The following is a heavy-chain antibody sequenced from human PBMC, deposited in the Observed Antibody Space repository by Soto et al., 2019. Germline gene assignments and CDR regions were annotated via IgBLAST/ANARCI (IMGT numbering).Heavy chain of an antibody. CDR1: GGSIRSTSNYY. V-gene: IGHV4-39*01. CDR2: MYYSGIT. Sequence: KPXGTLYHTCTVSGGSIRSTSNYYCGWIRQPPGKGLEWIGSMYYSGITYYNPSLKSRVTISVDMSKNQFSLKVRSVTAADTAVYYCARAQYGDYAYYYYGMDVWGQGTTVIVSS. J-gene: IGHJ6*02. CDR3: ARAQYGDYAYYYYGMDV. D-gene: IGHD4-17*01.